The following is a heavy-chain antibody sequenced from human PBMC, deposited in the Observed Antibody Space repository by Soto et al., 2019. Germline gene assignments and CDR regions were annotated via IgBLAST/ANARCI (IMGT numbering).Heavy chain of an antibody. CDR2: IYDSATT. CDR1: GASISSGDYF. V-gene: IGHV4-30-4*01. CDR3: ARGRYCLTGRCFPNWFDS. D-gene: IGHD7-27*01. J-gene: IGHJ5*01. Sequence: SETLSLTCTVSGASISSGDYFWSWIRQSPGKGLQWIGYIYDSATTYYNPSFESRVAISVDTSKSQFSLNVTSVTAADTAVYFCARGRYCLTGRCFPNWFDSWGQGALVTVSS.